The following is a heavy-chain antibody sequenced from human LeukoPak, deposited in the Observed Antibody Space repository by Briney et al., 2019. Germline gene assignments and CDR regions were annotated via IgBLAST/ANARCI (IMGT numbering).Heavy chain of an antibody. CDR3: ARDRDY. Sequence: SETLSLTCTVSGGSISSYYWSWIRQPPGKGLEWIGYIYHSGSTYYNPSLKSRVTISVDRSKNQFSLKLSSVTAADTAVYYCARDRDYWGQGTLVTVSS. CDR2: IYHSGST. J-gene: IGHJ4*02. V-gene: IGHV4-59*12. CDR1: GGSISSYY.